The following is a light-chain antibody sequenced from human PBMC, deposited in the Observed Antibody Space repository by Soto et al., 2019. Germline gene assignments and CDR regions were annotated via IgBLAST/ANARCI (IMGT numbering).Light chain of an antibody. CDR3: QQLNSYPIT. Sequence: IQLTQSPSFLSASVGDRVTITCRASQGISSYLAWFQQKPGKAPKLLIYAASTLQSGVPSRFSGSGSGTDFTLMISSLQPEDFATYYCQQLNSYPITFGQGTRLEIK. CDR1: QGISSY. CDR2: AAS. V-gene: IGKV1-9*01. J-gene: IGKJ5*01.